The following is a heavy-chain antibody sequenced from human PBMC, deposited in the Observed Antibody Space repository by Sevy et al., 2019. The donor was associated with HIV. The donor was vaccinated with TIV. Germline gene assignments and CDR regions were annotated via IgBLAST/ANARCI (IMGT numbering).Heavy chain of an antibody. D-gene: IGHD1-26*01. CDR1: GYSISSGYY. J-gene: IGHJ6*03. CDR2: IYHSGST. Sequence: SETLSLTCAVSGYSISSGYYWGWIRQPPGKGLEWIGSIYHSGSTYYNPSLKSRVTISVDTSKNQFSLKLSSVTAADTAVYYCARDGAWEHYYYYYYMDVWGKWTSVTVSS. CDR3: ARDGAWEHYYYYYYMDV. V-gene: IGHV4-38-2*02.